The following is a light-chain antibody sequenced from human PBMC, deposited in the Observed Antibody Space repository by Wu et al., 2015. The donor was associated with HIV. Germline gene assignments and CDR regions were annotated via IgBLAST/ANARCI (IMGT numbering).Light chain of an antibody. Sequence: EIVLTQSPGTLSLSPGERATLSCRASQSVSNTYLAWYQQRRGQAPRLLIYDISTRATGIPDRFSGSGSGTDFTLTISSVEPEDFAVYYCQHRHNWPFTFGPGTKVDLK. CDR3: QHRHNWPFT. CDR1: QSVSNTY. CDR2: DIS. V-gene: IGKV3D-20*02. J-gene: IGKJ3*01.